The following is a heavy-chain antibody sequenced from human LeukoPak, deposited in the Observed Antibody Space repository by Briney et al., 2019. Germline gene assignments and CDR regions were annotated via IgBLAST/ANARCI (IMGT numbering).Heavy chain of an antibody. J-gene: IGHJ4*03. V-gene: IGHV3-21*01. CDR1: GFSFYSYS. CDR2: ISSGSSYI. Sequence: GGSLTHLCAASGFSFYSYSINWVRQAPGKGLEWVSIISSGSSYIFYADSVKGRFTISRYNAKNSLYLQMDSLRAEDTAVYSCSRGGSERTRDDTFDYWGQGTKVTVSS. D-gene: IGHD3-10*01. CDR3: SRGGSERTRDDTFDY.